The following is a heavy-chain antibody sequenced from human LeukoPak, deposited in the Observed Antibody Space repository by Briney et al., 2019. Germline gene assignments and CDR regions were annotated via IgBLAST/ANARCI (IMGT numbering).Heavy chain of an antibody. CDR3: GKGGGSYGSGSYYYFDY. CDR2: ISGSGGST. Sequence: GGSLRLSCAASGFTFSSYAMSWVRQAPGKGLEWVSAISGSGGSTYYADSVKGRFTISRDNSKNTLYLQMNSLRAEDTAVYYCGKGGGSYGSGSYYYFDYWGQGTLVTVSS. V-gene: IGHV3-23*01. D-gene: IGHD3-10*01. J-gene: IGHJ4*02. CDR1: GFTFSSYA.